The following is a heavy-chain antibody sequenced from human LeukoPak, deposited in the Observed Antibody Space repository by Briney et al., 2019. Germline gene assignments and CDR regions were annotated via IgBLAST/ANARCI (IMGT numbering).Heavy chain of an antibody. CDR1: GYTFTSYY. V-gene: IGHV1-46*01. CDR3: ARAAIVVVPAGPFDY. J-gene: IGHJ4*02. D-gene: IGHD2-2*01. CDR2: INPGGGST. Sequence: ASVNASCKASGYTFTSYYMHWVRQAPGQGLEWMGIINPGGGSTSYAQKFQGRVTMTRDTSISTAYMELSRLRSDDTAVYYCARAAIVVVPAGPFDYWGQGTLVTVSS.